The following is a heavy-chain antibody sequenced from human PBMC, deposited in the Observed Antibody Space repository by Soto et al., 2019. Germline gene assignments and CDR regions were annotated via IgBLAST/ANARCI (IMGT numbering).Heavy chain of an antibody. J-gene: IGHJ6*02. V-gene: IGHV1-69*12. D-gene: IGHD6-19*01. Sequence: QVQLLQSGAEVKKPGSSVRVSCEASGGTFRTYAISWVRQAPGQGLEWMGEIIPICGTVNYAQKFQGRVTITADESTTTVYMALRSLRSEETAVYYCAKGAVAGTPNSYYYYGMDVWGQGTTVTVSS. CDR3: AKGAVAGTPNSYYYYGMDV. CDR1: GGTFRTYA. CDR2: IIPICGTV.